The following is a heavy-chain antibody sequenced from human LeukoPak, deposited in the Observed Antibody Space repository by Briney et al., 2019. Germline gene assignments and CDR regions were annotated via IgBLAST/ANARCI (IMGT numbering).Heavy chain of an antibody. V-gene: IGHV3-72*01. CDR2: TRNKANSYTT. D-gene: IGHD2-15*01. J-gene: IGHJ4*02. CDR1: GFTFSDHY. Sequence: GGSLRLSCAASGFTFSDHYMDWVRQAPGKGLEWVGRTRNKANSYTTEYAASVKGRFTISRDDSKTSLYLQMNSLKTEDTAVYYCTRTEYCSAGRCYSDYFDSWGQGTLVTVSS. CDR3: TRTEYCSAGRCYSDYFDS.